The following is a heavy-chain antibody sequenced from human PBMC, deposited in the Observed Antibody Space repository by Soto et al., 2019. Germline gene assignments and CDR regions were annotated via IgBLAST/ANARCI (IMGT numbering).Heavy chain of an antibody. CDR3: AKRLRPYCGGDCYSALGY. J-gene: IGHJ4*02. Sequence: PGGSLRLSCAASGFTFRSYAMGWVRQAPGKGLEWVSSISGSGDSTYYADSVKGRFTISRDNSKNTLYLQMNSLRAEDTAVYYCAKRLRPYCGGDCYSALGYWGQGTLVTVSS. V-gene: IGHV3-23*01. CDR2: ISGSGDST. D-gene: IGHD2-21*02. CDR1: GFTFRSYA.